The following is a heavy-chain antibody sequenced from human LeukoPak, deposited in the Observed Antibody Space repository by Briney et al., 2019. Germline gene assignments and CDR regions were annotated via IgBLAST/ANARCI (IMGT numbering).Heavy chain of an antibody. D-gene: IGHD3-22*01. J-gene: IGHJ4*02. CDR1: GFTFSSYA. CDR3: ARDINYYDSSGYLGGHFDY. CDR2: ISGSGGST. V-gene: IGHV3-23*01. Sequence: GGSLRLSCAASGFTFSSYAMSWVRQAPGKGLEWVSAISGSGGSTYYADSVKGRFTISRDNSKNTLYLQMNSLRAEDTAVYYCARDINYYDSSGYLGGHFDYWGQGTLVTVSS.